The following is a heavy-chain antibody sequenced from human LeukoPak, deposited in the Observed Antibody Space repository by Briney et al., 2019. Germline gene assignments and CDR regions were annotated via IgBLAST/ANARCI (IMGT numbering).Heavy chain of an antibody. CDR1: SGSFSGYY. D-gene: IGHD2-15*01. V-gene: IGHV4-34*01. CDR3: ARGSEWRDIVVVVAAHFDY. Sequence: SETLSLTFAVYSGSFSGYYWSWIRQPPGKGLEWIGEINHSGSTNYNPSLKSRVTISVDTSKNQFSLKLSSVTAADTAVYYCARGSEWRDIVVVVAAHFDYWGQGTLVTVSS. J-gene: IGHJ4*02. CDR2: INHSGST.